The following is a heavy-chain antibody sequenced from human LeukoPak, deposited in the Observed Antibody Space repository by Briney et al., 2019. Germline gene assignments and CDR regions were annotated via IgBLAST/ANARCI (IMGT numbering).Heavy chain of an antibody. Sequence: SETLSLTCTVSGDSISTYYWSWMRQPPGKGVECIAYIDYRGSTTYNPSLRSRVTISVDTSRSQFSLKLSSVTAADTAVYYCARSRSGYSYDHAAFEIWGEGTMVTVSS. D-gene: IGHD5-18*01. CDR3: ARSRSGYSYDHAAFEI. CDR1: GDSISTYY. V-gene: IGHV4-59*01. CDR2: IDYRGST. J-gene: IGHJ3*02.